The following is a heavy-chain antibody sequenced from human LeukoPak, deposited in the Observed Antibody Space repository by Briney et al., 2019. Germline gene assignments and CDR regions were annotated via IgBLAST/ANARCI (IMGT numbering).Heavy chain of an antibody. CDR2: IYYSGST. V-gene: IGHV4-30-4*01. CDR3: ARYLPQTFPMIVMKGAFDI. CDR1: GGSISSGDYY. D-gene: IGHD3-22*01. J-gene: IGHJ3*02. Sequence: SETLSLTCTVSGGSISSGDYYWSWIRQPPGKGLEWIGYIYYSGSTYYNPSLKSRVTISVDTSKNQFSLKLSSVTAADTAVYYCARYLPQTFPMIVMKGAFDIWGQGTMVTVSS.